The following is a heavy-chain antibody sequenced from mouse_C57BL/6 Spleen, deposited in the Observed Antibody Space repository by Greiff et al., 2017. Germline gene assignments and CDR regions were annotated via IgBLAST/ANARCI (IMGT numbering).Heavy chain of an antibody. V-gene: IGHV1-61*01. Sequence: QVQLQQPGAELVRPGSSVKLSCKASGYTFTSYWMDWVKQRPGQGLEWIGNIYPSDSETHYNQKFKDKATLTVDKSSSTAYMQLSSLTSEDSAVYYCARRSTPPLYFDYWGQGTTLTVSS. D-gene: IGHD2-1*01. CDR2: IYPSDSET. CDR1: GYTFTSYW. J-gene: IGHJ2*01. CDR3: ARRSTPPLYFDY.